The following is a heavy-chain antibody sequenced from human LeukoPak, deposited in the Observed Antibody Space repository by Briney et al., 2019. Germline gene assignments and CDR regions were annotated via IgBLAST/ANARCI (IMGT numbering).Heavy chain of an antibody. J-gene: IGHJ4*02. Sequence: SETLSLTCAVYGGSFSGYYWSWIRQPPGKGLEWIGEINHSGSTNYNPSLKSRVTISVDISMNQFSLKLTSVTAADTAVYYCARFLGGWYQDYWGQGNLVIVSS. V-gene: IGHV4-34*01. CDR2: INHSGST. CDR3: ARFLGGWYQDY. D-gene: IGHD6-19*01. CDR1: GGSFSGYY.